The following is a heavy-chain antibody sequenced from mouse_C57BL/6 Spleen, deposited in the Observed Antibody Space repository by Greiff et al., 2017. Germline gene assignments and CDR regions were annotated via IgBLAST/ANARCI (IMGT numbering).Heavy chain of an antibody. V-gene: IGHV14-4*01. CDR3: TTWGNQIPFDY. D-gene: IGHD2-1*01. J-gene: IGHJ2*01. Sequence: VQLQQSGAELVRPGASVKLSCTASGFNIKDDYMHWVKQRPEQGLEWIGWIDPENGDTEYASKFQGKATITADTSSNTAYLQLSSLTSEATAVYYCTTWGNQIPFDYWGQGTTLTVSS. CDR2: IDPENGDT. CDR1: GFNIKDDY.